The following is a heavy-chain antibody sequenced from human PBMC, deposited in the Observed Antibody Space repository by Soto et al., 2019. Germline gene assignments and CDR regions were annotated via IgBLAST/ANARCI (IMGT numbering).Heavy chain of an antibody. Sequence: QVQLVQSGAEVKKPGSSVKVSCKASGGTFSTYGFSWVRQAPGQGLEWMGGIIPLFGTANYAQKFQGRVTITADESTSTAYMQLSSLTSEDTAMYYCARHNDDSSGYFSGWGQGTLVTVSS. V-gene: IGHV1-69*12. CDR2: IIPLFGTA. D-gene: IGHD3-22*01. CDR3: ARHNDDSSGYFSG. CDR1: GGTFSTYG. J-gene: IGHJ4*02.